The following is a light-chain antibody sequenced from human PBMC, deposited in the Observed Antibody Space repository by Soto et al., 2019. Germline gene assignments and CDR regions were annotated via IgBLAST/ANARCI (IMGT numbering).Light chain of an antibody. CDR1: NSDVGAYNY. Sequence: QSALTQPHSVSGSPGQSVAISCTGTNSDVGAYNYVSWYQHHPGNAPKLIIYDLNKRPSGVPDRFSASKSGNTATLSISGLHLDDEADYYCCSYAGSTTSVLFGGGIKLTVL. J-gene: IGLJ2*01. V-gene: IGLV2-11*01. CDR2: DLN. CDR3: CSYAGSTTSVL.